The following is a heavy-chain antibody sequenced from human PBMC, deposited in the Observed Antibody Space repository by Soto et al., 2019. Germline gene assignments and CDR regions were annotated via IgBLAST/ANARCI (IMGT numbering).Heavy chain of an antibody. CDR1: GFTFSSYS. CDR3: ARNHPVADNWFDP. CDR2: ISSSSSYI. Sequence: GGSLRLSCAASGFTFSSYSMNWVRQAPGKGLEWVSSISSSSSYIYYADSVKGRFTISRDNAKNSLYLQMNSLRAEDTAVYYCARNHPVADNWFDPWGQGTLVTVSS. D-gene: IGHD6-19*01. V-gene: IGHV3-21*01. J-gene: IGHJ5*02.